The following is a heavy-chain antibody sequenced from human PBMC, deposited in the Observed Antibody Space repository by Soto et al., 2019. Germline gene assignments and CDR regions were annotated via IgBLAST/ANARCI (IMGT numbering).Heavy chain of an antibody. CDR3: ARMASFGSLNWFDP. CDR1: GYIFTNHD. D-gene: IGHD5-18*01. CDR2: MNPGSGDT. V-gene: IGHV1-8*01. J-gene: IGHJ5*02. Sequence: GASVKVSCKASGYIFTNHDVSWVLQATGQGLEWMGWMNPGSGDTGYAQKFQGRVTMTRNISIATAYMELSSLRADDTAIYYCARMASFGSLNWFDPWGQGTLVTVS.